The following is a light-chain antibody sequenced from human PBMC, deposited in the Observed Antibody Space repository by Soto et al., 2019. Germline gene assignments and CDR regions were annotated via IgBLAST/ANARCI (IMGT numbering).Light chain of an antibody. J-gene: IGLJ1*01. V-gene: IGLV2-14*01. CDR2: DVS. CDR1: SSDVGAYNY. CDR3: QSYDSRLSGSV. Sequence: QSALTQPASVSGSPGQSITISCTGTSSDVGAYNYVSWYQQHPGKAPKLMIYDVSHRPSGVSHRFSGSKSGNTASLTISGLQAEDEADYYCQSYDSRLSGSVFGTGTKLTVL.